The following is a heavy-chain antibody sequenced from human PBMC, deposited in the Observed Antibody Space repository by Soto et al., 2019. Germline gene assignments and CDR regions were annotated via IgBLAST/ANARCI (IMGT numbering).Heavy chain of an antibody. CDR1: GDSVSSNSAA. V-gene: IGHV6-1*01. Sequence: SQTLSLTCAISGDSVSSNSAAWNWIRQSPSRGLEWLGRTYYRSKWYNDYAVSVKSRITINPDTSKNQFSLQLNSVTPEDTAVYYCARVGAQYSSSWYEGVYYYSGMDVWGPGTTVTVSS. CDR2: TYYRSKWYN. D-gene: IGHD6-13*01. J-gene: IGHJ6*02. CDR3: ARVGAQYSSSWYEGVYYYSGMDV.